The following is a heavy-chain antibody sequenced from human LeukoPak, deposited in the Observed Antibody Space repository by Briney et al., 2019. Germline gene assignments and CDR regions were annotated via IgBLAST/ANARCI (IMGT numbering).Heavy chain of an antibody. Sequence: SETLSLTCTVSGGSISNYYWSWIRQPPGKGLEWIGDIYYSGSTNYNPSLKSRVTISVDTSKNQFSLKLSSVTAADTAVYYCARGGAAAGLARFDYWGQGTLVTVSS. J-gene: IGHJ4*02. CDR2: IYYSGST. V-gene: IGHV4-59*01. CDR3: ARGGAAAGLARFDY. D-gene: IGHD6-13*01. CDR1: GGSISNYY.